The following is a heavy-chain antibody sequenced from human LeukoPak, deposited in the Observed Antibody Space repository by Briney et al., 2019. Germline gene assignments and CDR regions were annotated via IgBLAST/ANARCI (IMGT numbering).Heavy chain of an antibody. Sequence: GGSLRLSCAVSGFTFSSYAMSWVRQAPGKGLEWVSAISGSGGSTYYADSVKGRFTISRDNSKNTLYLQMNSLRAEDTAVYYCAKDRVAVTRLGAFDIWGQGTMVTVSS. CDR2: ISGSGGST. D-gene: IGHD3-3*01. J-gene: IGHJ3*02. CDR3: AKDRVAVTRLGAFDI. V-gene: IGHV3-23*01. CDR1: GFTFSSYA.